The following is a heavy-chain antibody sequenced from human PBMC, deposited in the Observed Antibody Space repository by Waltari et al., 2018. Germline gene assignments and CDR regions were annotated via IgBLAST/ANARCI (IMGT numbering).Heavy chain of an antibody. Sequence: QVQLQASGPGLVKPSQTLSLTCPVSGGSISRGSYYWSWLRQPAGKVLEWIGRIYTSGSTNYNPSLKSRVTISVDTSKNQCSLKLSSVTAADTAVYYCARSVPATAIPGIYYDSSGYYDAFDIWGQGTMVTVSS. CDR3: ARSVPATAIPGIYYDSSGYYDAFDI. CDR1: GGSISRGSYY. D-gene: IGHD3-22*01. CDR2: IYTSGST. V-gene: IGHV4-61*02. J-gene: IGHJ3*02.